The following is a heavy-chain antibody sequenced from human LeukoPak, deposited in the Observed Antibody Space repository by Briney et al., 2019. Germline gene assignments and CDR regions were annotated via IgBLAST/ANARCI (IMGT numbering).Heavy chain of an antibody. CDR3: AKDTHRYSSSWYYFDY. Sequence: GSLRLSCAASGFTFSRYGMHWVRQTPGKGLEWVAFIRYDGSDKYYVESVKGRFTISRDNAKNSLYLQMNSLRAEDMALYYCAKDTHRYSSSWYYFDYWGQGTLVTVSS. CDR2: IRYDGSDK. V-gene: IGHV3-30*02. D-gene: IGHD6-13*01. J-gene: IGHJ4*02. CDR1: GFTFSRYG.